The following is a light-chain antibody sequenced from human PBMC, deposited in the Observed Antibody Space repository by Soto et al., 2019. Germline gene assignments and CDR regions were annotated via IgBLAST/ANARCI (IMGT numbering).Light chain of an antibody. J-gene: IGKJ1*01. CDR2: GAS. CDR3: QKYGSSPRT. CDR1: QSISSSF. V-gene: IGKV3-20*01. Sequence: DIVLTQSPGILSLSPGDSASLSCGASQSISSSFLAWYQQKPGQAPRLLIYGASSRATGIPDRFSGTGSETDFTLTISRLEPEDFAVYYCQKYGSSPRTFGQGTKVDIK.